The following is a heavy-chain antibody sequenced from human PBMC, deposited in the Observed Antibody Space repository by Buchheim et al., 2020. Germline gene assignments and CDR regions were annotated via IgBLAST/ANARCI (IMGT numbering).Heavy chain of an antibody. D-gene: IGHD3-3*01. V-gene: IGHV1-69*01. CDR1: GGTFSSYA. J-gene: IGHJ6*02. Sequence: QVQLVQSGAEVKKPGSSVKVSCKASGGTFSSYAISWVRQAPGQGLEWMGGIIPNFGTANYAQKFQGSVTITADESTSTAYMELSSLRSEDTAVYYCARHRKDDFWSGSPYYYYGMDVWGQGTT. CDR2: IIPNFGTA. CDR3: ARHRKDDFWSGSPYYYYGMDV.